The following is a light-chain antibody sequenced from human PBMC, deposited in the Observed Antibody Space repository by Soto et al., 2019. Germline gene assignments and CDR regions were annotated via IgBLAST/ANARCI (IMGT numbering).Light chain of an antibody. CDR2: DAS. Sequence: IRSTQDPSILSASVGDRVTLTCRASQTISSWLAWYQQKPGKAPKLLIYDASSLQNGVPSRFSGSGSGTEFTLTISSLQPDDFATYYCQQYNSYSPLTFGGGTKVDIK. V-gene: IGKV1-5*01. CDR1: QTISSW. J-gene: IGKJ4*01. CDR3: QQYNSYSPLT.